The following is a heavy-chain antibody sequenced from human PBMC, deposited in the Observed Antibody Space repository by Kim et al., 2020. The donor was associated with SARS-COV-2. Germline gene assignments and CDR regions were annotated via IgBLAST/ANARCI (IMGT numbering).Heavy chain of an antibody. CDR3: ATVASLDY. V-gene: IGHV3-30*02. Sequence: GSNKLYADTVKGRLTICRDNSKNTLYLQMNSLRAEDTAVYYCATVASLDYWGQGTLVTVSS. D-gene: IGHD5-12*01. CDR2: GSNK. J-gene: IGHJ4*02.